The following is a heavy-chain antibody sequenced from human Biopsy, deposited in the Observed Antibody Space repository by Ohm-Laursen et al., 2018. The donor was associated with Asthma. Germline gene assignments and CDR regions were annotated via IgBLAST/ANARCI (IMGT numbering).Heavy chain of an antibody. CDR1: GYTFNSAG. J-gene: IGHJ6*02. CDR2: ISVYNGNT. Sequence: SVKVSCKTSGYTFNSAGITWARHAPGQGLEWMGWISVYNGNTKVAQKLQDRVTMITDTSTSTAYMELRRLRSDDTAVYFCARAVDYSHYYGIDVWGQGTTVTVS. D-gene: IGHD3-10*01. V-gene: IGHV1-18*01. CDR3: ARAVDYSHYYGIDV.